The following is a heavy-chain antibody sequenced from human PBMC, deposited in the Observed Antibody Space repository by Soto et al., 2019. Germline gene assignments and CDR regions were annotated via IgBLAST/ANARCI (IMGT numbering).Heavy chain of an antibody. CDR2: IKQDVSDK. CDR1: GFTFNSYW. V-gene: IGHV3-7*04. D-gene: IGHD6-13*01. Sequence: QPGGSLRLSCAASGFTFNSYWMAWVRQAPGKGLEWVANIKQDVSDKNYLGSVKGRFTISRDNARNSLYLEMNNLRAEDTAVYYCARGYSSSSLFDECYDSWGQGTLVTVSS. CDR3: ARGYSSSSLFDECYDS. J-gene: IGHJ4*02.